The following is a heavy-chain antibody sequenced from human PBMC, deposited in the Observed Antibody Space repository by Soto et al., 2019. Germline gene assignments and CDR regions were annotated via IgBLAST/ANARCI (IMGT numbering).Heavy chain of an antibody. CDR3: AHSPLFPHGFDP. J-gene: IGHJ5*02. CDR1: GFSLNTYRVS. CDR2: IYWDDDK. Sequence: QITLKESGPTLVKPTQTLTLTCSFSGFSLNTYRVSVGWIRQPPGKAPEWLALIYWDDDKRYSPSLKSRLTIAKDTSKNQVVLTMTNMDPVDTATYYCAHSPLFPHGFDPWGQGILVTVSS. V-gene: IGHV2-5*02.